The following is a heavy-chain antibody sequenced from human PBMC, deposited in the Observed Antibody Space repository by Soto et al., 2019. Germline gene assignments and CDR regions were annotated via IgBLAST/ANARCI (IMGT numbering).Heavy chain of an antibody. CDR3: ARYDSSGYYYENYFDY. CDR1: GGSVSSGSYY. Sequence: SETLSLTCTVSGGSVSSGSYYWSWIRQPPGKGLEWIGYIYYSGSTYYNPSLKSRVTISVDTSKNQFSLKLSSVTAADTAVYYCARYDSSGYYYENYFDYWGQGTLVTVSS. V-gene: IGHV4-61*01. J-gene: IGHJ4*02. D-gene: IGHD3-22*01. CDR2: IYYSGST.